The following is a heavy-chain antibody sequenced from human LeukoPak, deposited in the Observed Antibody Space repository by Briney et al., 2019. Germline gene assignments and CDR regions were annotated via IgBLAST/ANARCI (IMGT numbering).Heavy chain of an antibody. Sequence: ASVKVSCKASGYTFSTYGFSWVRQAPGQGLEWMGWISAYNGNTNYAQRLQGRVTMTTDTSTSTAYMELRSLRSDDTAVYYCARDIDYDILTGYPAGSYWGQGTLVTVSS. CDR1: GYTFSTYG. CDR3: ARDIDYDILTGYPAGSY. V-gene: IGHV1-18*01. CDR2: ISAYNGNT. J-gene: IGHJ4*02. D-gene: IGHD3-9*01.